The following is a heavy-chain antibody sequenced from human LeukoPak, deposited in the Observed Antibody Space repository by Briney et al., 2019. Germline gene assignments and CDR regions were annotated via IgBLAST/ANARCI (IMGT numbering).Heavy chain of an antibody. J-gene: IGHJ5*02. D-gene: IGHD3-22*01. CDR2: IYYSGST. CDR3: ASATMIVVVIRFHVAWFDP. CDR1: GGSISSSSYY. V-gene: IGHV4-39*07. Sequence: SETLSLTCTVSGGSISSSSYYWGWIRQPPGKGLEWIGSIYYSGSTYYNPSLKSRVTISVDTSKNQFSLKLSSVTAADTAVYYCASATMIVVVIRFHVAWFDPWGQGTLVTVSS.